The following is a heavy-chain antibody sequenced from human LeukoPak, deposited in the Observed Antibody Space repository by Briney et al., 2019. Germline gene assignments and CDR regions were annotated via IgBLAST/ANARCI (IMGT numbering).Heavy chain of an antibody. CDR2: IIPIFGTA. CDR3: AREYSNWGANYYYYYMDV. CDR1: GGTFSSYA. D-gene: IGHD4-11*01. J-gene: IGHJ6*03. Sequence: GSSVKVSCKASGGTFSSYAISWVRQAPGQGLEWMGRIIPIFGTANYAQKFQGRVTITTDESTSTAYMELSSLRSEDTAVYYCAREYSNWGANYYYYYMDVWSKGTTVTVSS. V-gene: IGHV1-69*05.